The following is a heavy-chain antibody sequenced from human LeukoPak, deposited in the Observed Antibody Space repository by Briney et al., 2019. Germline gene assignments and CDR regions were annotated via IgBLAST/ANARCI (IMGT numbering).Heavy chain of an antibody. CDR2: ISAQHGQT. CDR1: GYSENFYG. V-gene: IGHV1-18*01. J-gene: IGHJ4*02. Sequence: GASVKVSCKTSGYSENFYGITWVRQVAGQGLEWMGWISAQHGQTEYAPNSQDRVTMTTDTYTNTAYMELRSLRSDDTAVYFCARDQYSYGSDYWGQGTLVTVSS. D-gene: IGHD5-18*01. CDR3: ARDQYSYGSDY.